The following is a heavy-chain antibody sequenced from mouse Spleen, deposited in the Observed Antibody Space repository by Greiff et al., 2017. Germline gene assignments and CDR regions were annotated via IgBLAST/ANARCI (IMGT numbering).Heavy chain of an antibody. CDR3: SRPGDYDAWFAY. V-gene: IGHV5-17*01. Sequence: EVKLQESGGGLVKPGGSLKLSCAASGFTFSDYGMHWVRQAPEKGLEWVAYISSGSSTIYYADTVKGRCTISRDNAKNTLFLQMTSLGSEDTAMYYCSRPGDYDAWFAYWGQGTLVTVSA. CDR1: GFTFSDYG. J-gene: IGHJ3*01. D-gene: IGHD2-4*01. CDR2: ISSGSSTI.